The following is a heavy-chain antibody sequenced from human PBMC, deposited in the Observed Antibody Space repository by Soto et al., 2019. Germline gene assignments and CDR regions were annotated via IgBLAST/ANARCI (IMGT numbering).Heavy chain of an antibody. V-gene: IGHV3-21*01. Sequence: EVQLVESGGGLVKPGGSLRLSCAASGFTFSSYTMNWVRQAPGKGLEWVSSISSASTYIFYADSVEGRFTVSRDNAKNSLYLQMNSLRAEDTAVYYCARSWAMVTSSLGYWGQGTLVTVSS. J-gene: IGHJ4*02. CDR1: GFTFSSYT. CDR3: ARSWAMVTSSLGY. D-gene: IGHD5-18*01. CDR2: ISSASTYI.